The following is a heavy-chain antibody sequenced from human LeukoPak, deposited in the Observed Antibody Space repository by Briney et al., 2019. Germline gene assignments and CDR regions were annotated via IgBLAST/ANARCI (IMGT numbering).Heavy chain of an antibody. D-gene: IGHD3-16*01. Sequence: PSETLSLTCTVSGGSISSYYWGWIRQPPGKGLEWIGSTSHSDSPYYNSSLESRVTISLDTSRNQFSLKLTSVTAADTAVYYCARDFGETSLPNWFDPWGQGTLVIVSS. V-gene: IGHV4-38-2*02. CDR2: TSHSDSP. CDR3: ARDFGETSLPNWFDP. CDR1: GGSISSYY. J-gene: IGHJ5*02.